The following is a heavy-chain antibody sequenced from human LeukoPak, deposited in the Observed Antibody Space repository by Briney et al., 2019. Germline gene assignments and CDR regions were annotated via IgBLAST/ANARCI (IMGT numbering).Heavy chain of an antibody. V-gene: IGHV3-23*01. CDR1: GFTLSSYG. CDR2: IDYSGGNT. J-gene: IGHJ4*02. Sequence: QAGGSLRLSCTASGFTLSSYGMSWIRQAPGKGLEWVSSIDYSGGNTYYADSVKGRFTISRDNSKNTLYLQMNSLRAEDTAVYYCARGRSLKDPRSQTRYYFDYWGQGTLVTVSS. CDR3: ARGRSLKDPRSQTRYYFDY. D-gene: IGHD3-3*01.